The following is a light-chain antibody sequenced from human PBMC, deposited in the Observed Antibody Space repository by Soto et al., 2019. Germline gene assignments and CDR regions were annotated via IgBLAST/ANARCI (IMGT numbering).Light chain of an antibody. CDR2: EGS. Sequence: QSALTQPASVSGSPGQSITISCTGTSSEVGRYNLVSWYQQHPGNAPKLMIYEGSKRPSGASNRFSGSKSGNTASLTISGLQAEDEADYYCCSYAGSSTFVVFGGGTKLTVL. CDR1: SSEVGRYNL. CDR3: CSYAGSSTFVV. J-gene: IGLJ2*01. V-gene: IGLV2-23*03.